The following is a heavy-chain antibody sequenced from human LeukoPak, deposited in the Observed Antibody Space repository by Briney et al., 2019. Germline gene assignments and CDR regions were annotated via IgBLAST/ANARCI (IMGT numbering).Heavy chain of an antibody. CDR2: VYYSGTT. CDR1: GDSISSHY. Sequence: PSETLSLTCSVSGDSISSHYWGWIRQTPGKGLEWIGYVYYSGTTVYNPSLRSRVTVSVDTSKNEFSLKLSSMTTADTAVYYCARVVETIQWASWFDPWGQGTLVTVSS. J-gene: IGHJ5*02. V-gene: IGHV4-59*11. D-gene: IGHD5-24*01. CDR3: ARVVETIQWASWFDP.